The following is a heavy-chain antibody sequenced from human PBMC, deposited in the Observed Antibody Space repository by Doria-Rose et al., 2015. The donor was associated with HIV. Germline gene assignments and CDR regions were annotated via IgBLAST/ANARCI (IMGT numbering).Heavy chain of an antibody. J-gene: IGHJ4*02. D-gene: IGHD3-3*01. CDR1: ASGSSRGYY. Sequence: ASGSSRGYYWNWIRQVPGKGLESLGYTYYTGTSDYSPSLKSRLNLAVDTSKNQFSLKLSFVTVAGTAVYYCARMGSYRELDYWGQGALVIVSA. CDR2: TYYTGTS. V-gene: IGHV4-31*02. CDR3: ARMGSYRELDY.